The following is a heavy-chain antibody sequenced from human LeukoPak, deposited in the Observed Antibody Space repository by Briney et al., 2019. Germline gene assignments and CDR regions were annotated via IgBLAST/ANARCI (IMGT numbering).Heavy chain of an antibody. CDR1: GFTFSGYW. D-gene: IGHD4-17*01. Sequence: GGSLRLSCAASGFTFSGYWMHWVRQAPGKGLVWVSRINGDGKSTTYADSVKGRFTISRDNAKNTLYLQMNGLRAEDTAVYYCTRVGAVTYDYWGQGTLVTVSS. J-gene: IGHJ4*02. CDR2: INGDGKST. CDR3: TRVGAVTYDY. V-gene: IGHV3-74*01.